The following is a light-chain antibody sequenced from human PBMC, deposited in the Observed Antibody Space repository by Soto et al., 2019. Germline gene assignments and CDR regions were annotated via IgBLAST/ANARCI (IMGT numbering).Light chain of an antibody. Sequence: LTQPHSVSESPGKTVTISCTRSSGSIASRYVQWYQQRPGSAPTTVIYEDNQRPSGVPDRFAGSIDRSSNSASLTIFGLKTEGEADYYCQSYDGSDSGVFGGGTKLTVL. CDR2: EDN. CDR1: SGSIASRY. CDR3: QSYDGSDSGV. V-gene: IGLV6-57*04. J-gene: IGLJ3*02.